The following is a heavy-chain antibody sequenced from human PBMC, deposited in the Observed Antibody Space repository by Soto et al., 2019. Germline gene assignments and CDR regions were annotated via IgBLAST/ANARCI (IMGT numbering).Heavy chain of an antibody. Sequence: EVQLVESGGGLVQPGGSLRLSCAASGFTLSSYWMNWVRLAPGKGLEWVANIKQDGSQKNYVDSVKGRFTISRDNAKNALYLQISSLRAEYTAVYYCMASVTTHDYWGQGTLVTVSS. CDR3: MASVTTHDY. D-gene: IGHD4-17*01. CDR1: GFTLSSYW. J-gene: IGHJ4*02. V-gene: IGHV3-7*01. CDR2: IKQDGSQK.